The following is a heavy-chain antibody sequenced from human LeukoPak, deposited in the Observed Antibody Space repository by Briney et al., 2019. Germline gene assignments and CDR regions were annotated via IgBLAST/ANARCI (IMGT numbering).Heavy chain of an antibody. CDR1: GFTFSDYG. CDR2: IRFDGSIT. V-gene: IGHV3-30*02. CDR3: AKDRYCSSPSCWNLDS. D-gene: IGHD2-2*01. Sequence: PGGSLRLSCAASGFTFSDYGMVWVRVRQAPGKGLEWMAFIRFDGSITYYADSVRDRFTISRDNSKNTLYLHMNSLRDEDTAVYYCAKDRYCSSPSCWNLDSWGQGTLVTVSS. J-gene: IGHJ4*02.